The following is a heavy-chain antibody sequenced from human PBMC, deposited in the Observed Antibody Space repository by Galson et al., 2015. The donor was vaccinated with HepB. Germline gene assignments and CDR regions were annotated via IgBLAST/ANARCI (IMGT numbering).Heavy chain of an antibody. CDR1: GYTFTGYY. CDR3: ARDTTTVKYYDFWSGAYGMDV. D-gene: IGHD3-3*01. Sequence: SVKVSCKASGYTFTGYYMHWVRQAPGQGLEWMGWINPNSGGTNYAQKFQGWVTKTRDTSISTAYMELSRLRSDDTAVYYCARDTTTVKYYDFWSGAYGMDVWGQGTAVTVSS. J-gene: IGHJ6*02. CDR2: INPNSGGT. V-gene: IGHV1-2*04.